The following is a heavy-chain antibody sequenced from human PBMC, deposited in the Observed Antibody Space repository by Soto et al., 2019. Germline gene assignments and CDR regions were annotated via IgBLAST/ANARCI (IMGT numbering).Heavy chain of an antibody. CDR2: THYGGST. J-gene: IGHJ5*02. V-gene: IGHV4-39*01. D-gene: IGHD1-1*01. CDR1: GGSISSSSYS. Sequence: QRQLQESGPGLVKPSETLSLTCTVSGGSISSSSYSWGWIRQSPGKGLEWIGSTHYGGSTYYNPFRKSRVTISVDKSKNQFSLKLSSVTAADTAVYSCARPISEGGLDRPEVWFDPWGQGTLVTVS. CDR3: ARPISEGGLDRPEVWFDP.